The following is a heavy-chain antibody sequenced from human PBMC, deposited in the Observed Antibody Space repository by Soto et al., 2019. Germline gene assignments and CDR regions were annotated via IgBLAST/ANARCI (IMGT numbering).Heavy chain of an antibody. CDR2: IYYSGST. J-gene: IGHJ6*02. V-gene: IGHV4-59*01. Sequence: ASETLSLTCTVSGGSISSYYWSWIRQPPGKGLEWIGYIYYSGSTNYNPSLKSRVTISVDTSKNQFSLKLSSVTAADTAVYYCARDLSADYYDSRHYYGMDVWGQGTTVTVSS. CDR3: ARDLSADYYDSRHYYGMDV. CDR1: GGSISSYY. D-gene: IGHD3-22*01.